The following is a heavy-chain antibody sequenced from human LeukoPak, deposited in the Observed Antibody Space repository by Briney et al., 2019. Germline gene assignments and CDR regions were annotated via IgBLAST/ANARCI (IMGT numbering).Heavy chain of an antibody. CDR3: AKAAHCSGGSCSTGPVKHFDY. J-gene: IGHJ4*02. V-gene: IGHV3-23*01. Sequence: GGSLRLSCAASGFTFSSYAMSWVRQAPGKGLEWVSAISGSGGSTYYADSVKGRFTISRDNSKNTLYLQMNSLRAEDTAVYYCAKAAHCSGGSCSTGPVKHFDYWGQGTLVTVSS. CDR1: GFTFSSYA. CDR2: ISGSGGST. D-gene: IGHD2-15*01.